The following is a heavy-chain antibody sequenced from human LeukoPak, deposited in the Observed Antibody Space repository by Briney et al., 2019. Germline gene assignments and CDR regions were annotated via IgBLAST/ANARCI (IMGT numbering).Heavy chain of an antibody. V-gene: IGHV3-74*01. J-gene: IGHJ4*02. D-gene: IGHD5-18*01. Sequence: PGGSLRLSCAASGFTFSDNRMHWVRQAPGKGLVWVSRINTDGSSKAYADSVKGRFTISRDNAKNTLYLQMNSLRAEDTAVYYCARDGGYTYGYFDYWGQGTLVTVSS. CDR2: INTDGSSK. CDR1: GFTFSDNR. CDR3: ARDGGYTYGYFDY.